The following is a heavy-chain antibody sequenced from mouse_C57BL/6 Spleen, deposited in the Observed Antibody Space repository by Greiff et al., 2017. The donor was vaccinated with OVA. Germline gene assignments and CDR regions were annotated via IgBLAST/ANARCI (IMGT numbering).Heavy chain of an antibody. V-gene: IGHV1-55*01. CDR1: GYTFTSYW. J-gene: IGHJ4*01. CDR3: ARSYNAMDY. Sequence: QVQLQQPGAELVKPGASVKLSCKASGYTFTSYWMHWVKQRPGRGLEWIGDIYPGSGSTNYNEKFKSKATLTVDTSSSTAYMQLSSLTSEDSAVYYCARSYNAMDYWGQGTSVTVSS. CDR2: IYPGSGST.